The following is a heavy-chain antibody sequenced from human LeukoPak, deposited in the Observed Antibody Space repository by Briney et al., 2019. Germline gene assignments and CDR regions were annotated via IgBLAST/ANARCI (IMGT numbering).Heavy chain of an antibody. Sequence: GGSLRLSCAASGFTFSSNYMSWVRQAPGKGLEWVSVIYSGGSTYYADSVKGRFTTSRDNSKNTLYLQMNRLRVEDTAVYYCARSYGEGAAWGYLDSWGQGTLVTVSS. CDR1: GFTFSSNY. CDR2: IYSGGST. V-gene: IGHV3-53*01. CDR3: ARSYGEGAAWGYLDS. D-gene: IGHD3-16*01. J-gene: IGHJ4*02.